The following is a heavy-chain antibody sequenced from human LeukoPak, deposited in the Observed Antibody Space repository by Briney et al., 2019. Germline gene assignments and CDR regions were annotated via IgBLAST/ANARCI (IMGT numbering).Heavy chain of an antibody. D-gene: IGHD6-25*01. Sequence: SGTLSLTCAVSGGSISSSNWWSWVRQPPGKGLEWIGEIYHSGSTNYNPSLKSRVTISVDKSKNQFSLKLSSVTAADTAVYYCARKVEAAEAGAGGAGFGFDYWGQGTLVAVSS. J-gene: IGHJ4*02. V-gene: IGHV4-4*02. CDR3: ARKVEAAEAGAGGAGFGFDY. CDR2: IYHSGST. CDR1: GGSISSSNW.